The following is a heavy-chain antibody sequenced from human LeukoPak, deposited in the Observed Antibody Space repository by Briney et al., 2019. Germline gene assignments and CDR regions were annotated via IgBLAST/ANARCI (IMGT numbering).Heavy chain of an antibody. J-gene: IGHJ4*02. CDR2: ISGSGGST. D-gene: IGHD6-13*01. CDR1: GFTFSSYA. V-gene: IGHV3-23*01. Sequence: PGGSLRLSCAASGFTFSSYAMSWVRQAPGKGLEWVSAISGSGGSTYYADSVKGRFTISRDNSKNTLYLQMNSLRAEDTAVYYCAKDRGIAAAGTRGFDYWGQGTLVTVSS. CDR3: AKDRGIAAAGTRGFDY.